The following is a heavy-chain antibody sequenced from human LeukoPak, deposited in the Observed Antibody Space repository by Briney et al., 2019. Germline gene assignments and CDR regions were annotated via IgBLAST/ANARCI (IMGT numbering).Heavy chain of an antibody. CDR1: GGSISSSSYY. D-gene: IGHD3-22*01. CDR3: ADYYDSGGYFKYFHR. Sequence: SETLSLTCTVSGGSISSSSYYWGWIRQPPGKGLEWIGTIYYSGSTYYNPSLKSRVTISVDTSKNQFSLKLSSVTAADTAVYYCADYYDSGGYFKYFHRWGQGTLVTVSS. CDR2: IYYSGST. V-gene: IGHV4-39*01. J-gene: IGHJ1*01.